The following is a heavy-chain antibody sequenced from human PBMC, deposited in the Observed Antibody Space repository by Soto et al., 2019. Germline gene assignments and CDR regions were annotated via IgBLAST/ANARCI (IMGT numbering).Heavy chain of an antibody. V-gene: IGHV1-18*04. D-gene: IGHD3-3*01. CDR1: GYTFSSYG. CDR2: ISGYNGNT. CDR3: ARTDFPSYSTDF. J-gene: IGHJ6*03. Sequence: VAXVKVSCKASGYTFSSYGFNWVRQAPGQGPEWMGWISGYNGNTNYAQKLQGRVTMTTDTSTSTTYMELRSLISDDTAVYYCARTDFPSYSTDFWGTGPMVTVSS.